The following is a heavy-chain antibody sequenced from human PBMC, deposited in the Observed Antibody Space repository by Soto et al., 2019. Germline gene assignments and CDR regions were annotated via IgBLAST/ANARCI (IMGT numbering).Heavy chain of an antibody. CDR2: ISAYNGNT. D-gene: IGHD2-2*01. V-gene: IGHV1-18*01. CDR3: AREGKGYCSGTSCSPPGY. Sequence: ASVKVSCKASGYTFTSYGISWVRQAPGQGLEWMGWISAYNGNTNYAQKLQGRVTMTTDTSTSTAYMELRSLRSDDTAVYYCAREGKGYCSGTSCSPPGYWGQGTLVTVSS. J-gene: IGHJ4*02. CDR1: GYTFTSYG.